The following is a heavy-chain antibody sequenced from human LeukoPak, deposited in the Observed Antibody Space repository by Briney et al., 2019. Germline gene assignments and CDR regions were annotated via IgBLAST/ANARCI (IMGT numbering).Heavy chain of an antibody. Sequence: GGSLRLSCAASGFTFSSYWMSWVRQAPGKGPEWVATIKEDGNEKYYVVSVKGRFTISRDNAKNSLFLLMSTLRAGDTAVYYCARGGSGSSWGQGTLVIVSS. CDR3: ARGGSGSS. D-gene: IGHD3-10*01. J-gene: IGHJ5*02. CDR2: IKEDGNEK. CDR1: GFTFSSYW. V-gene: IGHV3-7*04.